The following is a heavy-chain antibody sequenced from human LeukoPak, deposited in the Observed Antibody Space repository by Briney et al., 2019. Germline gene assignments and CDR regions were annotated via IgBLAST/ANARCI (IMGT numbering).Heavy chain of an antibody. V-gene: IGHV3-30*18. CDR2: ISYDGSNK. Sequence: PGGSLRLSCAASGFTFSSYGMHWVRQAPGKGLEWVAVISYDGSNKYYADSVKGRFTISRDNSKNTLYLQMNSLRAEDTAVYYCAKDHIQGYHYYYGMDVWGQGTLVTVSS. J-gene: IGHJ6*02. CDR3: AKDHIQGYHYYYGMDV. CDR1: GFTFSSYG.